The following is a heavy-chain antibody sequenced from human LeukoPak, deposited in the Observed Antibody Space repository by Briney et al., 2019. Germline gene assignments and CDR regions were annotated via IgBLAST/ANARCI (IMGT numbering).Heavy chain of an antibody. V-gene: IGHV1-18*01. CDR3: ARDIADSSGWYADY. J-gene: IGHJ4*02. CDR2: MNPNSGGT. D-gene: IGHD6-19*01. Sequence: ASVKVSCKASGYTFTSYDINWVRQATGQGLEWMGWMNPNSGGTNYAQKLQGRVTMTTDTSTSTAYMELRSLRSDDTAVYYCARDIADSSGWYADYRGQGTLVTVSS. CDR1: GYTFTSYD.